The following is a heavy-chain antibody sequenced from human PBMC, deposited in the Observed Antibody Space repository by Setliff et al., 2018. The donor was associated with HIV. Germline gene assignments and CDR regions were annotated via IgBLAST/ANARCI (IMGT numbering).Heavy chain of an antibody. J-gene: IGHJ6*03. Sequence: PSETLSLTCTVSGGSISSGGYYWSWIRQHPGKGLEWIGYIYYSGSTYYNPSLKSRVTISVDTSKNQFSLKLSSVTAADTAVYYCARGAVPAAIEDYYYYYMDVWGKGTTVTVSS. CDR2: IYYSGST. D-gene: IGHD2-2*02. CDR3: ARGAVPAAIEDYYYYYMDV. CDR1: GGSISSGGYY. V-gene: IGHV4-31*03.